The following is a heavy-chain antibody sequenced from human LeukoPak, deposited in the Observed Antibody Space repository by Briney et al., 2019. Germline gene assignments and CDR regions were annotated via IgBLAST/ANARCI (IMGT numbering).Heavy chain of an antibody. J-gene: IGHJ4*02. V-gene: IGHV3-7*01. D-gene: IGHD1-26*01. CDR1: GFTFSSYW. Sequence: PGGSLRLSCTASGFTFSSYWMNWVRQAPGKGLEWVANIKQDGSEKYYVDSVKGRFTISRDNAKNSLYLQMNSLRAEDTAVYYCARDLGVGELTLDYWGQGTLVTVSS. CDR2: IKQDGSEK. CDR3: ARDLGVGELTLDY.